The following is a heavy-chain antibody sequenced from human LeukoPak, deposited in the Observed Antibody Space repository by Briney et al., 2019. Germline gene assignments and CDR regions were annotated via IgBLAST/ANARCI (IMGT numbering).Heavy chain of an antibody. V-gene: IGHV4-39*07. D-gene: IGHD3-10*01. J-gene: IGHJ4*02. CDR2: MHQSGIT. CDR3: ASADYYRIDF. Sequence: SETLSLTCGVSGDSIRSSICYWGWIRQPPGKGLEWIGEMHQSGITNYNPSLKSRVTMSLDKAKKQFSLKLSSVTAADTSVYFCASADYYRIDFWGQGTLVTVSS. CDR1: GDSIRSSICY.